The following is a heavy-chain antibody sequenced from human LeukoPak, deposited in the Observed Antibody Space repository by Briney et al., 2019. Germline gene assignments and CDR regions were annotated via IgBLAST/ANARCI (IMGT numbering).Heavy chain of an antibody. CDR2: ISSSSSYI. Sequence: GGSLRLSCAASGFTFSRYTMNWVRQAPGRGLEWVSSISSSSSYIYYADSVKGRFTISRDNAKNSLYLQMNSLRADDTAVYYCARDGGRNNDYWGQGILVTVSS. CDR3: ARDGGRNNDY. CDR1: GFTFSRYT. V-gene: IGHV3-21*01. D-gene: IGHD3-3*01. J-gene: IGHJ4*02.